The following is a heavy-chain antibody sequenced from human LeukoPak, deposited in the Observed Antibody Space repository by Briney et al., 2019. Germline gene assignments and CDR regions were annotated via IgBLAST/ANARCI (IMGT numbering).Heavy chain of an antibody. D-gene: IGHD3-10*01. V-gene: IGHV1-18*01. CDR3: ERDRITMVRGVTSWFDP. CDR2: ISAYNGNT. CDR1: GYTFTSYG. J-gene: IGHJ5*02. Sequence: ASVKVSCKASGYTFTSYGISWVRQAPGQGLEWMGWISAYNGNTNYAQKLQGRVTMTTDTSTSTAYMELRSLRSDDTAVYYCERDRITMVRGVTSWFDPWGQGTLVTVSS.